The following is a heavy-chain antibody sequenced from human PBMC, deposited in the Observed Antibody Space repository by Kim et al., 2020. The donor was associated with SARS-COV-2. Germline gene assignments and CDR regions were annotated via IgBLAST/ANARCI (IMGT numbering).Heavy chain of an antibody. J-gene: IGHJ6*02. CDR3: AKDHRRYSSGWEYYYYGMDV. V-gene: IGHV3-30*18. CDR2: ISYDGSNK. D-gene: IGHD6-19*01. CDR1: GFTFSSYG. Sequence: GGSLRLSCAASGFTFSSYGMHWVRQAPGKGLEWVAVISYDGSNKYYADSVKGRFTISRDNSKNTLYLQMNSLRAEDTAVYYCAKDHRRYSSGWEYYYYGMDVWGQGTTVTVSS.